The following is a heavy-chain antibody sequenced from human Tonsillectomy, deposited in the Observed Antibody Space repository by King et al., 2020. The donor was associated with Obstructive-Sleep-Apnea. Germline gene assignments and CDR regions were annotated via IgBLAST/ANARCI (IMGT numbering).Heavy chain of an antibody. CDR2: IYDNGST. J-gene: IGHJ4*02. CDR3: ARGTFEFSIDY. CDR1: GGSISSGDYY. D-gene: IGHD3-3*02. Sequence: VQLQESGPGLVKPSQTLSLTCTVSGGSISSGDYYCRWIRQPPGKGLEWVGDIYDNGSTYYKPTLKSRVTISVDTFKKQFSLKLSSVTAADTAVYYCARGTFEFSIDYWGQGTLVTVSS. V-gene: IGHV4-30-4*01.